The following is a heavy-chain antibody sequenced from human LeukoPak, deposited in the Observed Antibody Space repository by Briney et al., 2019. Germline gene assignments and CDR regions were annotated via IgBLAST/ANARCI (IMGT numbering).Heavy chain of an antibody. D-gene: IGHD6-6*01. J-gene: IGHJ3*02. Sequence: ASVTVSCKASGYTFTSYGISWVRQAPGQGLEWMGWISAYNGNTNYAQKLQGRVTMTTDTSTSTAYMELRSLRSDDTAVYYCTRDPRYSSSSRAFDIWGQGTMVTVSS. CDR3: TRDPRYSSSSRAFDI. CDR2: ISAYNGNT. CDR1: GYTFTSYG. V-gene: IGHV1-18*01.